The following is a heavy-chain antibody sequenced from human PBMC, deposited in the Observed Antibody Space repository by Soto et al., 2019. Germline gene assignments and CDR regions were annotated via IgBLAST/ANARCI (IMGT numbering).Heavy chain of an antibody. J-gene: IGHJ6*02. V-gene: IGHV4-30-4*01. CDR3: ARELMGTPHSYYYYGMDV. CDR1: GGSISRGYYY. D-gene: IGHD1-1*01. Sequence: SSETLSLTCTVSGGSISRGYYYWSWIRQPPGKGLERIGYIYNSGSTYYNQSLKSRVTISVDTSKNHFSLKLSSVTAADTSVYYCARELMGTPHSYYYYGMDVWGQGTTVTVSS. CDR2: IYNSGST.